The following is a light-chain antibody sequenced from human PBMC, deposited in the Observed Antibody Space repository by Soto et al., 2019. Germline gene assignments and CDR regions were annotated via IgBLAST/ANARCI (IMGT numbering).Light chain of an antibody. CDR1: SRDVAVYSY. CDR2: YVT. J-gene: IGLJ1*01. V-gene: IGLV2-11*01. CDR3: SSYAGSYSWI. Sequence: QSVLTQPRSVSGSPGQSVTVSCTGTSRDVAVYSYFSWFQQHPVKAPQLLIYYVTKRPSGVPDRFSGSKSGNTAALTISGLQAEDEAEYFCSSYAGSYSWIFGSGTKVTVL.